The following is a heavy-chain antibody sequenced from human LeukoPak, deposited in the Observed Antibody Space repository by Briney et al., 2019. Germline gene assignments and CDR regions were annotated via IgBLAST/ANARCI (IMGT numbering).Heavy chain of an antibody. CDR3: ARLGSRYTYYYAMDV. CDR2: IYHGDSDT. J-gene: IGHJ6*02. V-gene: IGHV5-51*01. D-gene: IGHD5-12*01. Sequence: GESLKISCNGYGYSFTSYWMGWVRQMPGKGLEWMGIIYHGDSDTRYSPSFQGQITISAAKSISTAYLQRSSLKASDTAMYYCARLGSRYTYYYAMDVWGQGTTVTVSS. CDR1: GYSFTSYW.